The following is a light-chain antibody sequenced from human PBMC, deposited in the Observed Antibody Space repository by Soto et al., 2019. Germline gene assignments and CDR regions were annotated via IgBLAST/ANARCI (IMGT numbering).Light chain of an antibody. CDR2: MTS. CDR3: QQYNSYST. V-gene: IGKV1-5*03. CDR1: QSISSW. J-gene: IGKJ1*01. Sequence: DIQMTQSPSTLSASVGDRVTITCRASQSISSWLAWYQQKPGKAPKLLMYMTSNLQSGVPSRFSGSGSGTEFTLTISSLQPDDFATYDCQQYNSYSTFGQGTKVEIK.